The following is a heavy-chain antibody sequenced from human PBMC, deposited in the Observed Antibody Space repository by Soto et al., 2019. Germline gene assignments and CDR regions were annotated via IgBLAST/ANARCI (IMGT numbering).Heavy chain of an antibody. CDR1: CSPISSYY. CDR3: ARLGDYYQAVDY. J-gene: IGHJ4*01. Sequence: PSETLSLTCTVACSPISSYYWSWFRQPPGHGLYCVGYIYYTVTTSXXPSLKSRXXISVDASKSQXSLNLXSVTAAYTASYYCARLGDYYQAVDYWVHGALVTVSS. CDR2: IYYTVTT. V-gene: IGHV4-59*08. D-gene: IGHD3-22*01.